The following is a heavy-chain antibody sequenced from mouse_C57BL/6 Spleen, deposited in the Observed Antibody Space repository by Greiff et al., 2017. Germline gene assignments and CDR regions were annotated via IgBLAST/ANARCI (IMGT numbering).Heavy chain of an antibody. CDR2: ISSGGDYI. Sequence: EVKVVESGEGLVKPGGSLKLSCAASGFTFSSYAMSWVRQTPEKRLEWVAYISSGGDYIYYADSVKGRFTISRDNARNTLYLQMSSLKSEYTAMYYCTRDEGAYYFDDWGQGTTLTVSS. CDR3: TRDEGAYYFDD. J-gene: IGHJ2*01. V-gene: IGHV5-9-1*02. CDR1: GFTFSSYA.